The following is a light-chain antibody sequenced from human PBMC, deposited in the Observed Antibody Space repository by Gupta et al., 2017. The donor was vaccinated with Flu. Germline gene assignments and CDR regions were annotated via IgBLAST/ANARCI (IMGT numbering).Light chain of an antibody. CDR3: QGWGPDRQV. V-gene: IGLV4-69*01. Sequence: QLVVTQSPSASASLGASVRLTCTLSSGHSNYAIAWHQQQTEGGPRYLRKRNRDGSHSKGDGVPHRFYGASSADDRSLNISSLQSEEDAADYCQGWGPDRQVFGGGTKLTVL. CDR1: SGHSNYA. CDR2: RNRDGSH. J-gene: IGLJ3*02.